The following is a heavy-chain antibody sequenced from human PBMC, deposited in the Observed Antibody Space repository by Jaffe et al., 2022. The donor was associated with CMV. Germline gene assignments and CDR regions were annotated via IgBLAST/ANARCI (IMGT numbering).Heavy chain of an antibody. CDR2: IYPGDSDT. Sequence: EVQLVQSGAEVKKPGESLKISCKGSGYSFTSYWIGWVRQMPGKGLEWMGIIYPGDSDTRYSPSFQGQVTISADKSISTAYLQWSSLKASDTAMYYCARHGGDCSGGSCWVRGYNPFDYWGQGTLVTVSS. D-gene: IGHD2-15*01. CDR1: GYSFTSYW. J-gene: IGHJ4*02. V-gene: IGHV5-51*01. CDR3: ARHGGDCSGGSCWVRGYNPFDY.